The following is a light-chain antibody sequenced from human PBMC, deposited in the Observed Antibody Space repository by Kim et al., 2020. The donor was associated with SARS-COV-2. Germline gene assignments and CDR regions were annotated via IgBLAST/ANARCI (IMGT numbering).Light chain of an antibody. CDR3: LQHDTYAT. J-gene: IGKJ1*01. CDR1: QNIDTW. V-gene: IGKV1-5*03. Sequence: DIQMTQSPSTLSASVGDRVTITCRASQNIDTWLAWYQQKPGKAPKLLLLKASFLQTGVPSRFSGSGSGTEFTLTINNLQADDFATYYCLQHDTYATFGQGTKVDIK. CDR2: KAS.